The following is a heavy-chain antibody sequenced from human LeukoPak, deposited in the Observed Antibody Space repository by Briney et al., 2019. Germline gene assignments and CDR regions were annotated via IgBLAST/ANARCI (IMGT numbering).Heavy chain of an antibody. D-gene: IGHD4-23*01. CDR1: GGSIKNYY. CDR2: IYFGGTT. J-gene: IGHJ5*02. V-gene: IGHV4-59*01. CDR3: ARHRSDTGGKNPVNWFDP. Sequence: SETLSLTCSVSGGSIKNYYWSWIRQPPGKGLEWLGNIYFGGTTDYNSSLKSRLTISVDTFKNQLSLNLQSVTAADTATYYCARHRSDTGGKNPVNWFDPWGQGTLVTVSS.